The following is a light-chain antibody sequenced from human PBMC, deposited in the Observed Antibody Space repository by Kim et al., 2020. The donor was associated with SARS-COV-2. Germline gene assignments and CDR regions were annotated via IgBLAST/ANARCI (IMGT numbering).Light chain of an antibody. J-gene: IGLJ3*02. CDR1: RNNVGNQG. V-gene: IGLV10-54*01. Sequence: QTATLTRTGNRNNVGNQGAAWLQQHQGHPPRLLSYRTNNRPSGSSERLSASRSGNTASLTITGLQPEDEADYYCSAWDSSLNTWLFGGGTQLTVL. CDR2: RTN. CDR3: SAWDSSLNTWL.